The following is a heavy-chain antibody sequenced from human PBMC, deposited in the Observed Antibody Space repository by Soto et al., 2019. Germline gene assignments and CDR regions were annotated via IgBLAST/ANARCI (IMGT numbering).Heavy chain of an antibody. J-gene: IGHJ4*02. V-gene: IGHV1-69*06. CDR2: IIPIFGTA. CDR1: GGTFSSYA. Sequence: SVKVSCKASGGTFSSYAISWVRQAPGQGLEWMGGIIPIFGTANYAQKFQGRVTITADKSTSTAYMELSSLRSEDTAVYYCARGTFIAARPYYFDYWGQGTLVTVFS. D-gene: IGHD6-6*01. CDR3: ARGTFIAARPYYFDY.